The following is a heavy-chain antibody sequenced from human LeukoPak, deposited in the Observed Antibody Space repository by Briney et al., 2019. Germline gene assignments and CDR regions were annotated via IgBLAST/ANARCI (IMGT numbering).Heavy chain of an antibody. Sequence: GGSLRLSCASSGFTFSYYYMSWLRPPPGKGLEWVSYISSSSSYTNYAASVKGPSTISRYNAKNSLYLKMNTVRAEDTAVYYCAINSIVVPAAMDSDYWGQGTLVTVSS. J-gene: IGHJ4*02. D-gene: IGHD2-2*01. CDR3: AINSIVVPAAMDSDY. CDR2: ISSSSSYT. V-gene: IGHV3-11*06. CDR1: GFTFSYYY.